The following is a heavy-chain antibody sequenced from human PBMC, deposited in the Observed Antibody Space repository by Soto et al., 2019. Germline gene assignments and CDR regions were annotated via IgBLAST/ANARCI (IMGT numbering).Heavy chain of an antibody. Sequence: SGGSLRLSCAASGFTFSSYAMHWVRQAPGKGLEWVAVISYDGSNKYYADSVKGRFTISRDNSKNTLYLQMNSLRAEDTAVYYCARDVNSSGWYRRGNYYYGMDVWGQGTTVTVSS. CDR2: ISYDGSNK. CDR3: ARDVNSSGWYRRGNYYYGMDV. CDR1: GFTFSSYA. J-gene: IGHJ6*02. V-gene: IGHV3-30-3*01. D-gene: IGHD6-19*01.